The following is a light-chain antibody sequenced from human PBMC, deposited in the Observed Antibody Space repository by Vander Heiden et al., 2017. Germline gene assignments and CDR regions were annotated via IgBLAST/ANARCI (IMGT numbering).Light chain of an antibody. CDR1: SGSVSGAYY. J-gene: IGLJ3*02. CDR2: NTN. Sequence: QTVVTQEPSFSVSPGGTVTLTCGLTSGSVSGAYYPSWYHQTPGQAPRTLIYNTNARVSGGPERFSGSVVGNKAALTITGAQADDEYDYYCVRYRGGGIAMFGGGTKLTVL. V-gene: IGLV8-61*01. CDR3: VRYRGGGIAM.